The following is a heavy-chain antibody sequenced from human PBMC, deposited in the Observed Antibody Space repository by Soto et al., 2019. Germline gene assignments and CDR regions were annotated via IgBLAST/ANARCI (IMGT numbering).Heavy chain of an antibody. CDR3: ARVKVARGGMDV. J-gene: IGHJ6*02. CDR1: GFTFSSYA. V-gene: IGHV3-23*01. Sequence: EVQLLDSGGGLVQPGGSLRLSCAASGFTFSSYAMSWVRQAPGKGLEWVSAISGSASTTYYADSVKGRFTISRDNSKNTVYLQMNSLRAEDTAVYYCARVKVARGGMDVWGRGTTVTVSS. CDR2: ISGSASTT. D-gene: IGHD2-15*01.